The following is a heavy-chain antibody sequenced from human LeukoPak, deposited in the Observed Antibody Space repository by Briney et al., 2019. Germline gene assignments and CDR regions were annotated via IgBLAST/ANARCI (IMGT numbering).Heavy chain of an antibody. V-gene: IGHV1-69*13. CDR2: IIPIFGTA. Sequence: SVKVSCKASGGTFSSYAISWVRQAPGQGLEWMGGIIPIFGTANYAQKFQGRVTITADESTSTAYMELSSLRSEDTAVYYCARVTHLFWYDSSEGAFDIWGQGTMVTVSS. CDR3: ARVTHLFWYDSSEGAFDI. D-gene: IGHD3-22*01. CDR1: GGTFSSYA. J-gene: IGHJ3*02.